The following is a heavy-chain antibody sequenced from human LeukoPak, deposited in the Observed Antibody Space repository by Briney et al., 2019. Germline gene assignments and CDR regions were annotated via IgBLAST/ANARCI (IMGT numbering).Heavy chain of an antibody. CDR1: GYSFTTYG. V-gene: IGHV1-18*01. CDR2: ISVYNGNT. CDR3: AKMDSDSSGFFSN. D-gene: IGHD3-22*01. Sequence: ASVRVSCKASGYSFTTYGISWLRQAPGHGLEWIAWISVYNGNTNYADKVRGRVLVTTDISATTAYLELKSLRYDDTGVYYCAKMDSDSSGFFSNWGQGTPVTVSS. J-gene: IGHJ4*02.